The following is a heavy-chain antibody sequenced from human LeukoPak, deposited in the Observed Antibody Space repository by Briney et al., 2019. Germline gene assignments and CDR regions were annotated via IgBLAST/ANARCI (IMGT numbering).Heavy chain of an antibody. Sequence: GGSLRLSCAASGFTFSSYEMNWVRQAPGKGLEWVSYISSSANTKYYADSVKGRFTISRDNAKNSLYLQMNSLRAEDTAVYYCARVDIYNGNPLSLGCWSQGTLVTVSS. D-gene: IGHD5-12*01. V-gene: IGHV3-48*03. CDR1: GFTFSSYE. CDR2: ISSSANTK. CDR3: ARVDIYNGNPLSLGC. J-gene: IGHJ4*02.